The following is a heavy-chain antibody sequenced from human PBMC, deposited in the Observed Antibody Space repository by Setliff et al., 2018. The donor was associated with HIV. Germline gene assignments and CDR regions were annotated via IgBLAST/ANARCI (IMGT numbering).Heavy chain of an antibody. V-gene: IGHV3-30*04. CDR2: IASHGNWH. Sequence: LSLSCAASGFTLTDYPMHWVRQAPGNGLEWVAVIASHGNWHDYAASVKGRFTISRDTSRNTLYLQMNSLRVEDSALYYCARENNFDYWGQGTLVTVSS. CDR3: ARENNFDY. CDR1: GFTLTDYP. J-gene: IGHJ4*02.